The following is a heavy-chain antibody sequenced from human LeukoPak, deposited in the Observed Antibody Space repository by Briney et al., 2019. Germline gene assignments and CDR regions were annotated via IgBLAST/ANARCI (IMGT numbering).Heavy chain of an antibody. Sequence: SETLSLTCTVSGGSISSSSYYWGWIRQPPGKGLEWIGSIYYSGSTYYNPSLKSRVTISVDTSKNQFSLKLSSVTAADTAVYYCARGLRGWYYYDSSGYSHFDYWGQGTLVTVSS. V-gene: IGHV4-39*01. CDR1: GGSISSSSYY. CDR2: IYYSGST. D-gene: IGHD3-22*01. CDR3: ARGLRGWYYYDSSGYSHFDY. J-gene: IGHJ4*02.